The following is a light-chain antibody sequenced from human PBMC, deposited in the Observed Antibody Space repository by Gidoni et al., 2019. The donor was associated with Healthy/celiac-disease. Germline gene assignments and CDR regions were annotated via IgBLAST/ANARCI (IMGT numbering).Light chain of an antibody. CDR2: AAS. Sequence: DIQLTQSPSFLSASVGGGVTITRRHSQGISSHLAGYQQKPGKAPKLLIYAASTCQSGVPSRFSGSGSGTEFTLTISSLQPEDLATYYCQQLNSYPPFGGGTKVEIK. CDR1: QGISSH. CDR3: QQLNSYPP. J-gene: IGKJ4*01. V-gene: IGKV1-9*01.